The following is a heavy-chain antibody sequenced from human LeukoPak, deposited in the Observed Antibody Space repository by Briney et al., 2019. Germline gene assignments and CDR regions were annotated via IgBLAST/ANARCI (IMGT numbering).Heavy chain of an antibody. J-gene: IGHJ4*02. V-gene: IGHV3-74*01. D-gene: IGHD3-3*01. CDR1: GLSFRRDW. CDR3: TSGEVWYY. CDR2: ISKDGTST. Sequence: GGSLRLSCTVSGLSFRRDWIYWVRQGPGKGLVYVPRISKDGTSTDYADSVKGRFTISRDNAKDTVYLQMTSLRADDTAMYYCTSGEVWYYWGQGTLVTVSS.